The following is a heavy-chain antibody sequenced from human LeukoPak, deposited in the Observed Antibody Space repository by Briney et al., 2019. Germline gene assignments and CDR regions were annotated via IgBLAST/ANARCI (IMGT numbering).Heavy chain of an antibody. CDR2: IYYSGST. V-gene: IGHV4-39*01. J-gene: IGHJ3*02. Sequence: SETLSLTCTVSGGSISSSSYYWGWIRLPPGKGLEWNGSIYYSGSTYYNPSLKSRVTISVDTSKNQFSLKLSSVTAADTAVYYCARQETTRMTTVTTYAFDIWGQGTMVTVSS. CDR1: GGSISSSSYY. CDR3: ARQETTRMTTVTTYAFDI. D-gene: IGHD4-4*01.